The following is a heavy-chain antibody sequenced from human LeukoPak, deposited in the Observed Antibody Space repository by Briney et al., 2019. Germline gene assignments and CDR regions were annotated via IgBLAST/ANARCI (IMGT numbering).Heavy chain of an antibody. Sequence: PSETLSLTCAVYAGSFSGYYWSWIRQPPGKGLEWIGEINHSGSTNYNPSLKSRVTISVDTSKHQFSLKLSSVTAADTAVYYCARGPGVRGVITDYWGQGTLVTVSS. CDR1: AGSFSGYY. CDR3: ARGPGVRGVITDY. D-gene: IGHD3-10*01. CDR2: INHSGST. J-gene: IGHJ4*02. V-gene: IGHV4-34*01.